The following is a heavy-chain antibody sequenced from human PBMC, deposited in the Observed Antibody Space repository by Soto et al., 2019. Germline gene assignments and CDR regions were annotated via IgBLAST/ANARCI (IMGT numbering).Heavy chain of an antibody. D-gene: IGHD3-3*01. CDR3: ARGDIRFLEWPAAFNI. CDR2: IYHSGST. Sequence: QVQLQESGPGLVKPSGTLSLTCAVSGGSISSSNWWSWVRQPPGKGLEWIGEIYHSGSTNYNPSRTSRVPISVDQSKNPFSLKLSSVTAADTAVYYCARGDIRFLEWPAAFNIWGQGTMVTVSS. CDR1: GGSISSSNW. V-gene: IGHV4-4*02. J-gene: IGHJ3*02.